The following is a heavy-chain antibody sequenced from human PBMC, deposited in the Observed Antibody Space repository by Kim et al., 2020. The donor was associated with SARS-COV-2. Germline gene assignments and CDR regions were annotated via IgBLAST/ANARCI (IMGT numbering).Heavy chain of an antibody. CDR3: ARVSFSGYRHFDY. V-gene: IGHV3-53*04. CDR1: GFTVSSNY. J-gene: IGHJ4*02. Sequence: GGSLRLSCAASGFTVSSNYMSWVRQAPGKGLEWVSVIYSGGSTYYADSVKGRFTISRHNSKNTLYLQMNSLRAEDTAVYYCARVSFSGYRHFDYWGQGTLVTVSS. CDR2: IYSGGST. D-gene: IGHD3-10*01.